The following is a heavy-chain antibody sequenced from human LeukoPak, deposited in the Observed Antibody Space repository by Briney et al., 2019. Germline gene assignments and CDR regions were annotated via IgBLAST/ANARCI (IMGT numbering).Heavy chain of an antibody. V-gene: IGHV1-18*01. CDR2: ISAYNGNT. D-gene: IGHD3-9*01. Sequence: GASVKVSCKASGYTFTSYGISWVRQAPGQGLEWMGWISAYNGNTNYAQKLQGRVTMTTDTSTSTAYMELRSLRSDDTAVYCCAREGGTGYYDILTGYSWFDPWGQGTLVTVSS. CDR3: AREGGTGYYDILTGYSWFDP. CDR1: GYTFTSYG. J-gene: IGHJ5*02.